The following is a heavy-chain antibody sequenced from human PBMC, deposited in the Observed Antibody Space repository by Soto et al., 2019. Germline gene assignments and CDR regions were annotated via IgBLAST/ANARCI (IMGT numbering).Heavy chain of an antibody. V-gene: IGHV3-30-3*01. Sequence: GGSLRLSCAASGFTFSSYAMHWVRQAPGKGLEWVAVISYDGSNKYYADSVKGRFTISRDNSKNTLYLQMNSLRAEDTAVYYCARDRNTAMGYPLDYWGQGTLVTVSS. CDR3: ARDRNTAMGYPLDY. J-gene: IGHJ4*02. CDR1: GFTFSSYA. D-gene: IGHD5-18*01. CDR2: ISYDGSNK.